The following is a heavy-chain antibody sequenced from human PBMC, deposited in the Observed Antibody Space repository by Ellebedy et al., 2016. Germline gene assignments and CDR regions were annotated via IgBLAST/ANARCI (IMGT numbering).Heavy chain of an antibody. Sequence: GESLKISXAVSGFTFTDYSMNWVRQAPGKGLEWVSAISSNSDSTYYADSVKGRFTVSRDNSMNNLYLEMRSLRAEDTAVYFCARWGGRGYSSGWYSLYYFDYWGQGNLVTVSS. J-gene: IGHJ4*02. D-gene: IGHD6-19*01. V-gene: IGHV3-23*01. CDR2: ISSNSDST. CDR1: GFTFTDYS. CDR3: ARWGGRGYSSGWYSLYYFDY.